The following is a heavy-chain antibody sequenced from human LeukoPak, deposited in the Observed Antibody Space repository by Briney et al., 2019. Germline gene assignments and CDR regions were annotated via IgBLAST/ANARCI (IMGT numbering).Heavy chain of an antibody. V-gene: IGHV4-4*09. CDR3: ARHPFAAAGTRAYYMDV. J-gene: IGHJ6*03. D-gene: IGHD6-13*01. CDR2: IYTSGST. Sequence: PSETLSLTCTVSGGSISSYYWCWIRQPPGKGLECIGYIYTSGSTNYNPSLKSRVTISVDTSKNQFSLKLSSVTAADTAVYYCARHPFAAAGTRAYYMDVWGKGTTVTVSS. CDR1: GGSISSYY.